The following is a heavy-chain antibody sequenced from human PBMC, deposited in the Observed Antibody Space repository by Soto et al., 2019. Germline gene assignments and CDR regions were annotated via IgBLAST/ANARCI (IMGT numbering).Heavy chain of an antibody. Sequence: ASVKVSCKASGYTFTSYAMHWVCQAPGQRLEWMGWINAGNGNTKYSQKFQGRVTITRDASASTAYMELSSLRSEDTAVYYCASSVGYQLLFGYWGQGTLVTVSS. CDR3: ASSVGYQLLFGY. D-gene: IGHD2-2*01. V-gene: IGHV1-3*01. J-gene: IGHJ4*02. CDR1: GYTFTSYA. CDR2: INAGNGNT.